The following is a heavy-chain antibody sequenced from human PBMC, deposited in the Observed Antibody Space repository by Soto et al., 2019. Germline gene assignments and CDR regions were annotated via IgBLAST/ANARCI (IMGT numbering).Heavy chain of an antibody. CDR2: IYPDDSDT. CDR3: ARLPRLGYGMDV. J-gene: IGHJ6*02. V-gene: IGHV5-51*01. CDR1: GYSFTNYW. Sequence: PGESLKISCKGSGYSFTNYWIGWVRQMPGRGLEWMGIIYPDDSDTTYSPSFQGQVAISADKSINTAYLQWSSLKASDTAMYYCARLPRLGYGMDVWGQGTTVTVSS.